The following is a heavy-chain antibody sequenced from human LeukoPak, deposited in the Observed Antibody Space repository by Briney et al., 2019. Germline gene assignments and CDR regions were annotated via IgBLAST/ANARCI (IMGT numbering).Heavy chain of an antibody. CDR1: GFTFSSYG. Sequence: GGSLRLSCAASGFTFSSYGMHWVRQAPGKGLEWVAVIWYDGSNKYYADSVKGRFAISRDNSKNTLYLQMTSLRAEDTAVYYCARDDSSGYCLSYWGQGTLVTVSS. V-gene: IGHV3-33*01. CDR3: ARDDSSGYCLSY. D-gene: IGHD3-22*01. CDR2: IWYDGSNK. J-gene: IGHJ4*02.